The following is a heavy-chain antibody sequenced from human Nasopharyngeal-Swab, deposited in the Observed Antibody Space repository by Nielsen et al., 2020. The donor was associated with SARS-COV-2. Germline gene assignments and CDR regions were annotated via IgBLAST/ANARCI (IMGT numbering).Heavy chain of an antibody. CDR1: GFSVSYNY. V-gene: IGHV3-66*01. D-gene: IGHD5-18*01. CDR3: AREDTAMVTRLDY. J-gene: IGHJ4*02. Sequence: GGSLRLSCEVSGFSVSYNYMSWVRQAPGKGLEWVAVIYSRGETHYTDSVRGRFTISRGNSKNTLYLQMNSLRAEDTAVYYCAREDTAMVTRLDYWGQGTLVTVSS. CDR2: IYSRGET.